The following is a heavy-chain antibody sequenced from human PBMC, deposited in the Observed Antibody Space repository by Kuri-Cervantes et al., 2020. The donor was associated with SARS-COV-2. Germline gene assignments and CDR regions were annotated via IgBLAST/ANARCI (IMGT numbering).Heavy chain of an antibody. D-gene: IGHD6-6*01. Sequence: SVKVSCKDSGYIFTGYYMQWVRQAPGQGLEWVGWINPNSGGTNYAQKFQGRVTMTRDTSISTAYMEQSRLSSDDTAVYYCPRGGIAARLVFDYWGQGTLVTVSS. CDR1: GYIFTGYY. J-gene: IGHJ4*02. V-gene: IGHV1-2*02. CDR3: PRGGIAARLVFDY. CDR2: INPNSGGT.